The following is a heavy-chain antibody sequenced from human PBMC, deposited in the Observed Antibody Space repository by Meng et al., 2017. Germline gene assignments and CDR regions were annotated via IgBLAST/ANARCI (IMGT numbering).Heavy chain of an antibody. CDR3: AAYSGYDYYFDY. Sequence: QVQRVQSGVGVKRPGAWVKVSSKVSGYTLTELSMHWVRQAPGKGLEWMGGFDPEDGETIYAQKFQGRVTMTEDTSTDTAYMELSSLRSEDTAVYYCAAYSGYDYYFDYWGQGTLVTVSS. J-gene: IGHJ4*02. V-gene: IGHV1-24*01. CDR2: FDPEDGET. D-gene: IGHD5-12*01. CDR1: GYTLTELS.